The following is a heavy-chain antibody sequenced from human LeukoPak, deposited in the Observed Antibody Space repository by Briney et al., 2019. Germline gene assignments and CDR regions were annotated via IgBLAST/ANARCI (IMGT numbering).Heavy chain of an antibody. J-gene: IGHJ4*02. CDR1: GFTVSSNY. V-gene: IGHV3-53*01. Sequence: TGGSLRLSCAASGFTVSSNYKSWVRQAPGKGLEWVSVIYSGGSTYYADSVKGRFTISRDNSKNTVYLQMNSLRAEDTAVYYCARDLNYDSAYWGQGTLVTVSS. D-gene: IGHD3-22*01. CDR3: ARDLNYDSAY. CDR2: IYSGGST.